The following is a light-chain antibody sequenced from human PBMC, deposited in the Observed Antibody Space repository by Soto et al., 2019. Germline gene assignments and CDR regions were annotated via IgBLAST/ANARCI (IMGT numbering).Light chain of an antibody. CDR3: QQYGGSPRT. J-gene: IGKJ1*01. CDR2: GAS. CDR1: QSVNSIY. Sequence: EIVLTQSPGTLSLSPGERATHSCRASQSVNSIYLAWYQQKPGQAPRLLIYGASSRATVIPDRFSGSGSGTDFTLTISRLEPEDFALYYCQQYGGSPRTFGQGTKV. V-gene: IGKV3-20*01.